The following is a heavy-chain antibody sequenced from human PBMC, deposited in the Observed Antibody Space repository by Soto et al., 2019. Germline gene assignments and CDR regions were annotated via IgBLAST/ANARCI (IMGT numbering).Heavy chain of an antibody. J-gene: IGHJ3*02. D-gene: IGHD2-8*01. CDR2: ISYDETNK. CDR1: GFTFSRSG. CDR3: AKALLMSGYDGSDI. Sequence: QVQLVESGGGVVQPGRSLRLSCVASGFTFSRSGMHWVRQAPGKGLEWVALISYDETNKYYADSVKGRFTISRDNSKNSLYLQMNSLRAEDTAVYYCAKALLMSGYDGSDIWGQGTMVTVSP. V-gene: IGHV3-30*18.